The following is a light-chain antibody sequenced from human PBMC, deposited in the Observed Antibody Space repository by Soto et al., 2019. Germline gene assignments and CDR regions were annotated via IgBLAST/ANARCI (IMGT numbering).Light chain of an antibody. CDR3: CSYAGGSTLDWM. V-gene: IGLV2-23*01. J-gene: IGLJ3*02. CDR2: EGI. CDR1: STDVGSYNL. Sequence: QSALTQPASVSGSPGQSITISCTGISTDVGSYNLVSWYQQHPGKAPQLMIYEGIKRPSGVSDRFSASESGNTASLTISGLQAEDEADYYCCSYAGGSTLDWMFGGGTKLTVL.